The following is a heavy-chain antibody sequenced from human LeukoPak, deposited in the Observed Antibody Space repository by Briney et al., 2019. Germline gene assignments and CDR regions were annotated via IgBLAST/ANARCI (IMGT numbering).Heavy chain of an antibody. J-gene: IGHJ4*02. Sequence: SETLSLTCTVSGGSISSYYWSWIRQPPGKGLEWIGYIYYSGSTYYNPSLKSRVTISVDTSKNQFSLKLSSVTAADTAVYYCARWFGELLYYFDYWGQGTLVTVSS. CDR1: GGSISSYY. CDR3: ARWFGELLYYFDY. V-gene: IGHV4-59*12. D-gene: IGHD3-10*01. CDR2: IYYSGST.